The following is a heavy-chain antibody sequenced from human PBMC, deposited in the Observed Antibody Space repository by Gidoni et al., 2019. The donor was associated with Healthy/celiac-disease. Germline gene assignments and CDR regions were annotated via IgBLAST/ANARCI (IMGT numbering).Heavy chain of an antibody. CDR1: GGSVSSGSYY. Sequence: QVQLQESGPGLVKPSETLSLTCTVSGGSVSSGSYYWSWIRQPPGKGLEWIGYIYYSGSTNYNPSLKSRVTISVDTSKNQFSLKLSSVTAADTAVYYCARERYDFWSGYHMPRSNWFDPWGQGTLVTVSS. CDR3: ARERYDFWSGYHMPRSNWFDP. V-gene: IGHV4-61*01. CDR2: IYYSGST. D-gene: IGHD3-3*01. J-gene: IGHJ5*02.